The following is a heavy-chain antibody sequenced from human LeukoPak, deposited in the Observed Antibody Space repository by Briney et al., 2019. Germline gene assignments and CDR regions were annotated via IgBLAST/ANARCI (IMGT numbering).Heavy chain of an antibody. CDR1: GYTFTSYG. V-gene: IGHV1-18*01. CDR2: ISAYNGNI. CDR3: ASMSGYYPSYYFDY. J-gene: IGHJ4*02. Sequence: ASVKVSCKASGYTFTSYGISWVRQAPGQGLEWLGWISAYNGNIDYAQKLQGRVTLTTDTSTSTAYMEVRSLRSDDTAVYYCASMSGYYPSYYFDYWGQGTLVTVSS. D-gene: IGHD3-3*01.